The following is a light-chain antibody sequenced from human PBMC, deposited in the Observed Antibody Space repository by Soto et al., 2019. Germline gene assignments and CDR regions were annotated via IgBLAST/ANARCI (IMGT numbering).Light chain of an antibody. V-gene: IGKV3-11*01. CDR3: QQRSNWWT. J-gene: IGKJ1*01. Sequence: EIVLTQSPATLSLSPGERATLSCRASQSVSSYLAWYQQKPGQAPRLLIYDASNRATGIPARFSGSGSGTDFTLTISSLEPENLAVYYCQQRSNWWTFGQGPKVDIK. CDR2: DAS. CDR1: QSVSSY.